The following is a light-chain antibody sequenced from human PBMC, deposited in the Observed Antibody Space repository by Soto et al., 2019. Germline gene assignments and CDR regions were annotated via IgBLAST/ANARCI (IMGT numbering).Light chain of an antibody. CDR1: QDIAIY. CDR3: QQLRMYPST. J-gene: IGKJ4*01. CDR2: AAS. V-gene: IGKV1-9*01. Sequence: IQLTQSPSSLSASVGDRVTITCRASQDIAIYLAWYQQKPGEAPKLLIYAASTLYGGVPSRFSGSGSGTDFALTITSLQAEDFATYYCQQLRMYPSTVGGGTKGDIK.